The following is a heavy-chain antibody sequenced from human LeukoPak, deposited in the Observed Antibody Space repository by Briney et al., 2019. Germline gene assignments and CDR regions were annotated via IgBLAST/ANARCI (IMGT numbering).Heavy chain of an antibody. J-gene: IGHJ4*02. D-gene: IGHD5-24*01. CDR2: INHSGST. CDR1: GGSFSDYY. CDR3: ARRTTIRYYSDF. V-gene: IGHV4-34*01. Sequence: SETLSLTCAVYGGSFSDYYWSWIRQSPEKGLEWIGEINHSGSTNYNPSLKSRVSISVATSKNQFSLKLNSVSAADTAVYFCARRTTIRYYSDFWGQGGLVTVSS.